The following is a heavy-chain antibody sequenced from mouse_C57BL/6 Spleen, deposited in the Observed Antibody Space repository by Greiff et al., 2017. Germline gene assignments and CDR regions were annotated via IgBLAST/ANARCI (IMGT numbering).Heavy chain of an antibody. CDR3: ARGGSQPWFAY. CDR1: GFSLTSYG. V-gene: IGHV2-2*01. J-gene: IGHJ3*01. CDR2: IWSGGST. Sequence: VQLVESGPGLVQPSQSLSITCTVSGFSLTSYGVHWVRQSPGKGLEWLGVIWSGGSTDYNAAFISRLSISKDNSKSQVFFKMNSLQADDTAIYYCARGGSQPWFAYWGQGTLVTVSA.